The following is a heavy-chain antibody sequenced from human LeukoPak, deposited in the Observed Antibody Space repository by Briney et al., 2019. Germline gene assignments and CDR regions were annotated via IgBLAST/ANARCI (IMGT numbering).Heavy chain of an antibody. CDR1: GGTFSSYA. Sequence: SVKVSCMASGGTFSSYAISWVRQAPGQGLEWMGGIIPIFGTANYAQKFQGRVTITTDESTSTAYMELSSLRSEDTAVYYYARGVEMATTTGFDYWGQGTLVTVSS. J-gene: IGHJ4*02. D-gene: IGHD5-24*01. V-gene: IGHV1-69*05. CDR2: IIPIFGTA. CDR3: ARGVEMATTTGFDY.